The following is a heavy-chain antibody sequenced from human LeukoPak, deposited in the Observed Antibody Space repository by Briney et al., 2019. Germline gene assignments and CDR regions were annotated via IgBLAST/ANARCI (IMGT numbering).Heavy chain of an antibody. CDR3: ARTYGSGSYGDY. J-gene: IGHJ4*02. V-gene: IGHV3-11*01. CDR2: ISPTGSTT. Sequence: GGSLRLSCAASGFTVSSNYMSWIRQAPGKGLEWVSYISPTGSTTYYADSVKGRFTIARGNAKNSLYLQMNSLRAEDTAAYYCARTYGSGSYGDYWGQGILVTVSS. CDR1: GFTVSSNY. D-gene: IGHD3-10*01.